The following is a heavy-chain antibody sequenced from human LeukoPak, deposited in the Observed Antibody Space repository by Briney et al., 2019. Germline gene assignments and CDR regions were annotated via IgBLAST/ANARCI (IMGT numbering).Heavy chain of an antibody. CDR1: GFIFSSYG. D-gene: IGHD2-21*01. CDR2: IRYDGSNK. CDR3: AKVWDCGGDCYSDGFDI. Sequence: GGSLRLSCVASGFIFSSYGMHWVRQAPGKGLEWVAFIRYDGSNKYYADSVKGRFTTSRDNSKNTLYLQMNSLRAEDTAVYYCAKVWDCGGDCYSDGFDIWGQGTMVTVSS. V-gene: IGHV3-30*02. J-gene: IGHJ3*02.